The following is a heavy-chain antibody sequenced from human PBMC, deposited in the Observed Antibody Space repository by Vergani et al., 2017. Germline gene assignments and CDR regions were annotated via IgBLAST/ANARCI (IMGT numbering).Heavy chain of an antibody. J-gene: IGHJ5*02. Sequence: QVQLLQSGAEVKKPGPSVKVSCKASGYTFTGYYMHWVRQAPGQGLEWMGWINPNSGGTNYAQKFQGRVTMTRDTSTSTAYMELSRLRSDDTAVYYCARDGYSSSTSCYGWFDPWGQGTLVTVSS. CDR2: INPNSGGT. CDR3: ARDGYSSSTSCYGWFDP. CDR1: GYTFTGYY. D-gene: IGHD2-2*03. V-gene: IGHV1-2*02.